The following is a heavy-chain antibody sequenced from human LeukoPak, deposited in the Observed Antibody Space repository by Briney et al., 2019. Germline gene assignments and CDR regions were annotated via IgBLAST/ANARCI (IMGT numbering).Heavy chain of an antibody. CDR3: ARVSGRFTWYFDP. CDR2: IYHSGST. CDR1: GGSISSSYY. V-gene: IGHV4-38-2*02. Sequence: SETLSLTCTVSGGSISSSYYWGWIRQPPGKGLEWFGIIYHSGSTYYNPSLKSRVTISVDTSKNQFSLKLSSVTAADTAVYYCARVSGRFTWYFDPWGRGTLVTVSS. J-gene: IGHJ2*01.